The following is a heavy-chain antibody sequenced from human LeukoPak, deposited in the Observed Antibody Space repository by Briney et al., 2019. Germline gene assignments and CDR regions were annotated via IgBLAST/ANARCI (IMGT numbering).Heavy chain of an antibody. CDR3: ARGGHCSTTSCSNYDGMDV. Sequence: GGSLRLSCAASGFTFSSYSMHWVRQAPGKGLEWVAATWYDGSNKYYADSVKGRFTISRDNSKNTLFLQMNSLRAEDTAVYFCARGGHCSTTSCSNYDGMDVWGQGTTLTVSS. V-gene: IGHV3-33*08. CDR2: TWYDGSNK. J-gene: IGHJ6*02. CDR1: GFTFSSYS. D-gene: IGHD2-2*01.